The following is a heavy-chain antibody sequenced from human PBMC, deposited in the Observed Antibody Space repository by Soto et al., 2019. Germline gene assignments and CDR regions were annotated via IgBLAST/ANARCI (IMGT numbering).Heavy chain of an antibody. CDR3: VREQLVLHYFDY. V-gene: IGHV3-21*01. CDR2: ISSSSSYI. D-gene: IGHD6-13*01. Sequence: EVQLVESGGGLVKPGGSLRLSCAASGFTFSSYSMNWVRQAPGKGLEWVSSISSSSSYIYYADSVKGRFTISRDNAKNALYLEMNSLRAEETAVYYCVREQLVLHYFDYWGQGTLVTVSS. CDR1: GFTFSSYS. J-gene: IGHJ4*02.